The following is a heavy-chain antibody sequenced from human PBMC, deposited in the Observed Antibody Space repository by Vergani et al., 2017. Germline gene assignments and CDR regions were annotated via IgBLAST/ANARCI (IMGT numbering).Heavy chain of an antibody. D-gene: IGHD5-24*01. CDR2: IYYSGST. CDR3: ARGRDGYRRLDY. V-gene: IGHV4-59*01. J-gene: IGHJ4*02. CDR1: GGSISSYY. Sequence: QVQLQESGPGLVKPSETLSLTCTVSGGSISSYYWSWIRQPPGKGLEWIGYIYYSGSTNYNPSLKSRVTISVDTSKNQFSLKLSSVTAVDTAVYYCARGRDGYRRLDYWGQGTLVTVSS.